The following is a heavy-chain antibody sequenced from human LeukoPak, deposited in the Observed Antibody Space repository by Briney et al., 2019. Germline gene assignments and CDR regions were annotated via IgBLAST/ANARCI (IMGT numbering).Heavy chain of an antibody. Sequence: PSQTLSLTCTVSGGSISSGGYYWSWIRQPPGKGLEWIGYIYHSGSTYYNPSLKSRVTISVDRSKNQFSLKLSSVTAADTAVYYCARRAYNWNDYIEYYFDYWGQGTLVTVSS. CDR3: ARRAYNWNDYIEYYFDY. D-gene: IGHD1-1*01. CDR1: GGSISSGGYY. J-gene: IGHJ4*02. V-gene: IGHV4-30-2*02. CDR2: IYHSGST.